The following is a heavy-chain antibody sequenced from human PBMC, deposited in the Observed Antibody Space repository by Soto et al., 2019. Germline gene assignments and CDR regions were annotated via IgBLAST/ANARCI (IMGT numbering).Heavy chain of an antibody. CDR3: ARGKYCTNGVCYTAYYYYGMDV. CDR1: GYTFTGYY. Sequence: ASVKVSCKASGYTFTGYYMHWVRQAPGQGLEWMGWINPNSGGTNYAQKFQGRVTMTRDTSISTAYMELSRLRSDDTAVYYCARGKYCTNGVCYTAYYYYGMDVWGQVTTVTVSS. J-gene: IGHJ6*02. CDR2: INPNSGGT. V-gene: IGHV1-2*02. D-gene: IGHD2-8*01.